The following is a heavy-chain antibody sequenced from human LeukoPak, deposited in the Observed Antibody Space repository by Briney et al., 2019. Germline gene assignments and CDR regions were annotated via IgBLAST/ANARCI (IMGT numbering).Heavy chain of an antibody. J-gene: IGHJ4*02. CDR3: TSGFNGLYLTY. V-gene: IGHV3-73*01. CDR1: GFSFSDSA. D-gene: IGHD2-8*01. Sequence: GGSLRLSCAASGFSFSDSATHWVRQASGKGLEWVGRISTKPNSYATEYAASVKGKFTISRDDSKSTAYLQMNSLKSEDTAVYFCTSGFNGLYLTYWGQGTLVTVSS. CDR2: ISTKPNSYAT.